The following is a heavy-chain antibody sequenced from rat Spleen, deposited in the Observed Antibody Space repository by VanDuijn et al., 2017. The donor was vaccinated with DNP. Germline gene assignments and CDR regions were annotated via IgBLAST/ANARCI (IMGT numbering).Heavy chain of an antibody. CDR2: ISTSGGNT. V-gene: IGHV5-25*01. J-gene: IGHJ3*01. CDR3: ARRGSYSHWFAY. D-gene: IGHD1-3*01. Sequence: EVQLVESGGGLVQPGRSMKLSCAASGFTFTNFPMAWVRQAPTKGLEWVASISTSGGNTYYRDSVKGRFTISRDNAKSTQYLQMDSLRSEDTATYYCARRGSYSHWFAYWGQGTLVTVSS. CDR1: GFTFTNFP.